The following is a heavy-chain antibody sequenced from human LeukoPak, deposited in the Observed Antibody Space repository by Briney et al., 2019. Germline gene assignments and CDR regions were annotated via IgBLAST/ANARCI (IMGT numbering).Heavy chain of an antibody. Sequence: PSETLSLTCTVSGGSISSSSYYWGWIRQPPGKGLEWIGSIYYSGSTYYNPSLKSRVTISVDTSKNQFSLKLSSVTAADTAVYYCARLFESDVWGKGTTVTISS. J-gene: IGHJ6*04. V-gene: IGHV4-39*01. CDR2: IYYSGST. CDR3: ARLFESDV. CDR1: GGSISSSSYY.